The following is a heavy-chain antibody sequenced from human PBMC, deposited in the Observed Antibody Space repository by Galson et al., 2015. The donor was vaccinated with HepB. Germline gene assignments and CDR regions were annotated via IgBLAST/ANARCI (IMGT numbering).Heavy chain of an antibody. V-gene: IGHV4-39*07. Sequence: TLSLTCTVSGGSISSSSYYWGWIRQPPGKGLEWIGSIYYSGSTYYNPSLKSRVTISVDTSKNQFSLKLSSVTAADTAVYYCAREGVQWPEYDYWGQGTLVTVSS. D-gene: IGHD6-19*01. CDR2: IYYSGST. CDR3: AREGVQWPEYDY. J-gene: IGHJ4*02. CDR1: GGSISSSSYY.